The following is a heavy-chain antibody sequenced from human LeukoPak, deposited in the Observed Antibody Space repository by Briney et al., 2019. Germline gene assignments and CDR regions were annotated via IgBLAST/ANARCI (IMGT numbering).Heavy chain of an antibody. D-gene: IGHD4-23*01. Sequence: SETLSLTCAVYGGSFSGYYWSWIRQPPGKGLEWIGEINHSGSTNYNPSLKSRVTISVDTSKNQFSLKLSSVTAADTAVYYCARGISTVVTHTFDYWGQGTLVTVSP. CDR3: ARGISTVVTHTFDY. CDR2: INHSGST. V-gene: IGHV4-34*01. J-gene: IGHJ4*02. CDR1: GGSFSGYY.